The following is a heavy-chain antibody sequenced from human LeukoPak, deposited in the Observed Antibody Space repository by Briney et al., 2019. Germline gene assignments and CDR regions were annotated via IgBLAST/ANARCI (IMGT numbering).Heavy chain of an antibody. CDR2: IYYSGST. V-gene: IGHV4-39*01. CDR1: GGSISSSSYY. Sequence: SETLSLTCTVSGGSISSSSYYWGWIRQPPGKGLEWIGSIYYSGSTYHNPSLESRVTISVDTSKNQFSLQLNSVTAADTAVYYCARGGDYYGSGSYGYYYYYMDVWGKGTTVTVSS. J-gene: IGHJ6*03. CDR3: ARGGDYYGSGSYGYYYYYMDV. D-gene: IGHD3-10*01.